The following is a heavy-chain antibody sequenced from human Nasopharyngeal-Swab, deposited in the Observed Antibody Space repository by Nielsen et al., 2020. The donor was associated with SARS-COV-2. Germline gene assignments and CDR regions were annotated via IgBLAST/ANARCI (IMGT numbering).Heavy chain of an antibody. D-gene: IGHD6-19*01. Sequence: ASVKVSCKASGYTFTSYHMHWVRQAPGQGLEWMGIITPSGGSTNYAQKFQGRVTMTSDTSTSTVYMYLSSLRSEDTAVYYCARGGPGGWFLDYWGQGTVVTVSS. J-gene: IGHJ4*02. V-gene: IGHV1-46*01. CDR3: ARGGPGGWFLDY. CDR2: ITPSGGST. CDR1: GYTFTSYH.